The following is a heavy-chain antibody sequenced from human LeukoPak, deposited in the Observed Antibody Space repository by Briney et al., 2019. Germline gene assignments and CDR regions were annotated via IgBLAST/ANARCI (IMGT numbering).Heavy chain of an antibody. CDR1: GFTFTNYW. Sequence: PGGSLRLSCTVSGFTFTNYWMTWVRQAPGKGLEWVANIDQDATEKYYVDSVVGRFTISRDNAKNLLYLQMNSLRAEDTAVYYCAKSHTTGYSSGWHFDYWGQGTLVTVSS. V-gene: IGHV3-7*03. CDR2: IDQDATEK. D-gene: IGHD6-19*01. CDR3: AKSHTTGYSSGWHFDY. J-gene: IGHJ4*02.